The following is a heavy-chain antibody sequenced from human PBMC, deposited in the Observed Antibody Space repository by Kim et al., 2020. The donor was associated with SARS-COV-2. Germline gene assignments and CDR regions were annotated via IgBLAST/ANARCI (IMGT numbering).Heavy chain of an antibody. J-gene: IGHJ6*02. V-gene: IGHV4-34*01. D-gene: IGHD4-17*01. CDR3: ARGGYGDPEYNLSGMDV. Sequence: PSLKSRVAISIDTSKKQFSLKLNSVTAADTAVYYCARGGYGDPEYNLSGMDVWGHGTTVTVSS.